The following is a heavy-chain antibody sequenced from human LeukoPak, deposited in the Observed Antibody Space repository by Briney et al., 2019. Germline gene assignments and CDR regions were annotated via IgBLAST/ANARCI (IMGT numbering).Heavy chain of an antibody. Sequence: RPGGSLRLSCAASGFTFDDYGMSWVRQAPGKGLEWVSGINWNGGSTGYADSVKGRFTISRDNAKNSLYLQMNSLRAEDTALYYCARGLAGADQKTFDYGGQGTLVTVSS. V-gene: IGHV3-20*04. CDR1: GFTFDDYG. D-gene: IGHD6-13*01. CDR3: ARGLAGADQKTFDY. CDR2: INWNGGST. J-gene: IGHJ4*02.